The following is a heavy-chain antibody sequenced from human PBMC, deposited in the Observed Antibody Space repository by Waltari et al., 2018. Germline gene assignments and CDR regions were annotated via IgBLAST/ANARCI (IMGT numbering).Heavy chain of an antibody. Sequence: QVQLQQWGAGLLKPSETLSLTCAVYGGSFSGYYWSWIRQPTGKGLEWIGEINHSGSTNYNPSLKSRVTISVDTSKNQFSLKLSSVTAADTAVYYCASGPLLTGYYGYYYYYYMDVWGKGTTVTVSS. CDR3: ASGPLLTGYYGYYYYYYMDV. CDR2: INHSGST. CDR1: GGSFSGYY. D-gene: IGHD3-9*01. J-gene: IGHJ6*03. V-gene: IGHV4-34*01.